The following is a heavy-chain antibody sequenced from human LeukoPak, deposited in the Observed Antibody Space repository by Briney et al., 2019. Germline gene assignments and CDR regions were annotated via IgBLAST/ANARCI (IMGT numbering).Heavy chain of an antibody. V-gene: IGHV1-69*04. J-gene: IGHJ6*03. D-gene: IGHD6-6*01. Sequence: GSSVKVSCKASGGTFSSYAISWVRQAPGQGLEWMGRIIPILGIANYAQKFQGRVTVTADKSTSTAYMELSSLRSEDTAVYYCARAVAARPYYYYYMDVWGKGTTVTVSS. CDR3: ARAVAARPYYYYYMDV. CDR1: GGTFSSYA. CDR2: IIPILGIA.